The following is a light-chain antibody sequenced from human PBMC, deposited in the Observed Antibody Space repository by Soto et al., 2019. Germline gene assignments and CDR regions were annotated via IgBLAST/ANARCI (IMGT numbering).Light chain of an antibody. CDR3: QQSLGMPYT. V-gene: IGKV1-39*01. J-gene: IGKJ2*01. CDR1: QSITGY. Sequence: DVQMTQSPSSLSASVGDRVTITCRASQSITGYLNWYQQKPGKAPKLLIYAASSLQIGVPSRFSGNGSGTDFTHTISSLQGDDFATYFCQQSLGMPYTFGQGTRLETK. CDR2: AAS.